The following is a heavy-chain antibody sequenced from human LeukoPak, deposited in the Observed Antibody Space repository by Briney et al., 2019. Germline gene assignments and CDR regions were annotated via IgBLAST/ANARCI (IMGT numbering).Heavy chain of an antibody. D-gene: IGHD6-6*01. V-gene: IGHV3-21*01. J-gene: IGHJ4*02. CDR1: GFTFTRYS. CDR3: ARGTYRSSSPSIGMPYYLDY. Sequence: GGSLRLSCAASGFTFTRYSMNWVRQAPGKGLEWVSSISSSGSYIFYAQSVEGRFIISRDNAKNSHYLQMNSLRVDDTAVYFCARGTYRSSSPSIGMPYYLDYRGQGILVTVSS. CDR2: ISSSGSYI.